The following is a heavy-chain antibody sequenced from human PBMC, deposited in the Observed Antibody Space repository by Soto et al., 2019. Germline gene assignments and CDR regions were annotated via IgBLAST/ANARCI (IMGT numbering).Heavy chain of an antibody. CDR3: AKVFSPEGGNYFDH. CDR1: GFTFSNYA. J-gene: IGHJ4*02. Sequence: PVGSLRLSCAASGFTFSNYAMNWVRQAPGKGLEWVSAISNSFSDGNTHYADSVKGRFTISRDNDKNTVFLEMNSLRDEDTAVYYCAKVFSPEGGNYFDHWGQGTLVTVSS. CDR2: ISNSFSDGNT. V-gene: IGHV3-23*01.